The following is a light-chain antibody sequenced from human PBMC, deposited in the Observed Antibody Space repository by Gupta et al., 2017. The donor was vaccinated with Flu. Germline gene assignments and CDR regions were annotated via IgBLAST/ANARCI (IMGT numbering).Light chain of an antibody. V-gene: IGLV3-21*02. Sequence: SFVLTQPPSVSVAPGQTARITCGGSDIGGKSVHWYLRWSGQAPLLVVHDDDYRPSGIPERVPGSKSGNTATLTLSRVEAGDEADYYCQVWDSNSGRVFGGGTKLTVL. CDR1: DIGGKS. CDR2: DDD. J-gene: IGLJ3*02. CDR3: QVWDSNSGRV.